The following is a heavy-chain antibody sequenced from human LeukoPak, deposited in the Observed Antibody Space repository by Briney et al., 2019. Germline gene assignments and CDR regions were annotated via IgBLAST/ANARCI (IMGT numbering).Heavy chain of an antibody. J-gene: IGHJ4*02. CDR2: IYPGDSDT. V-gene: IGHV5-51*01. CDR3: AVNYGSSSYSYDY. CDR1: GYSFTTYW. Sequence: TGESLKISCKASGYSFTTYWIAWVRQMPGKGLKWMGSIYPGDSDTKYSPSFQGQVTISADKSITTAYLQWSSLKASDTAIYYCAVNYGSSSYSYDYWGQGILVTVSS. D-gene: IGHD3-22*01.